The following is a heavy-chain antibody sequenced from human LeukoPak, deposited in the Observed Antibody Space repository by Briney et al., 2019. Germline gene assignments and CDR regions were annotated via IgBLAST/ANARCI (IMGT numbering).Heavy chain of an antibody. V-gene: IGHV5-51*01. CDR2: IYPGDSDT. Sequence: KVSCKGSGYSFTSYWIGWVRQMPGKGLEWMGIIYPGDSDTRYSQSFQGQVTISADKSISTACLQWSSLKASDTAMYYCARQPQVASIPGDYWGQGTLVTVSS. D-gene: IGHD5-12*01. CDR1: GYSFTSYW. J-gene: IGHJ4*02. CDR3: ARQPQVASIPGDY.